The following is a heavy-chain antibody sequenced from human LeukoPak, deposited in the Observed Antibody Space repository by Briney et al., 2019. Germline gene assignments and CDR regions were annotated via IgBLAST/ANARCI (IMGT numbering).Heavy chain of an antibody. CDR3: ARSELAYDFWSGYSAGLDY. CDR1: GGTFSSYA. D-gene: IGHD3-3*01. V-gene: IGHV1-69*04. J-gene: IGHJ4*02. Sequence: ASVQVSCKASGGTFSSYAISWVRQAPGQGLEWMGRIIPILGIANYAQKFQGRVTITADKSTSTAYMELSSLRSEDTAVYYCARSELAYDFWSGYSAGLDYWGQGTLVTVSS. CDR2: IIPILGIA.